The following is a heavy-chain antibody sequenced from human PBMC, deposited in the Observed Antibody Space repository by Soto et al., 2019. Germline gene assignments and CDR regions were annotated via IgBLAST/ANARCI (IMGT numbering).Heavy chain of an antibody. CDR3: ARESTTMLRRYYFDY. V-gene: IGHV1-46*01. CDR2: INPSGGST. CDR1: GYTFTSYY. J-gene: IGHJ4*02. Sequence: GASVKASCKASGYTFTSYYMPWVRQAPGQGLEWMGIINPSGGSTNYAQKFQGRVTITADESTSTADMELSSLRSEDTAVYYCARESTTMLRRYYFDYWGQGTLVTVSS. D-gene: IGHD2-8*01.